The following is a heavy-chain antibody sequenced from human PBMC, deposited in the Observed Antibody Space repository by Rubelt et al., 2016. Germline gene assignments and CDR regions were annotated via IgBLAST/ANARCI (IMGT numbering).Heavy chain of an antibody. CDR1: GYTFTGYY. CDR2: INPNSGGT. J-gene: IGHJ4*02. D-gene: IGHD6-19*01. V-gene: IGHV1-2*06. CDR3: ARESSSGWYIDY. Sequence: QVQLVQSGAEVKKPGASVKVSCKASGYTFTGYYMHWVRQAPGQGLEWVGRINPNSGGTNDDQKFQGRVTMTRDTSITTAYMELSRLRSDDTAVFYCARESSSGWYIDYWGQGTLVTVSS.